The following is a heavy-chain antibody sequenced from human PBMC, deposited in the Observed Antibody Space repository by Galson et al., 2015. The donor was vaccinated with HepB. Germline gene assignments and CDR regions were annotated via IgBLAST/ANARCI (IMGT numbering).Heavy chain of an antibody. J-gene: IGHJ5*02. CDR2: ISYDGSNK. D-gene: IGHD3-3*01. CDR1: GFTFSSYG. V-gene: IGHV3-30*18. CDR3: AKEGRITIFGVVSKDNWFDP. Sequence: SLRLSCAASGFTFSSYGMHWVRQAPGKGLEWVAVISYDGSNKYYADSVKGRFTISRDNSKNTLYLQMNSLRAEDTAVYYCAKEGRITIFGVVSKDNWFDPWGQGTLVTVSS.